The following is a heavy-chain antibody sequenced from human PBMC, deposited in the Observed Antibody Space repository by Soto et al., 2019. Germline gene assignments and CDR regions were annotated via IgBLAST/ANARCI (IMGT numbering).Heavy chain of an antibody. J-gene: IGHJ4*02. D-gene: IGHD1-26*01. CDR3: AREISGSYRLDY. CDR2: MNPNSGNT. Sequence: INWVRQATGQGLEWMGWMNPNSGNTGYAQKFQGRVTMTRNTSISTAYMELSSLRSEDTAVYYCAREISGSYRLDYWGLGTLVTVSS. V-gene: IGHV1-8*01.